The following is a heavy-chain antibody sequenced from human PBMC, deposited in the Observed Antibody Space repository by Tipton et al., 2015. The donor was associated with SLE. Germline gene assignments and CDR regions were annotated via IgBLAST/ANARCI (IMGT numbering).Heavy chain of an antibody. CDR1: GGSISSYY. V-gene: IGHV4-4*08. J-gene: IGHJ3*02. D-gene: IGHD1-26*01. CDR3: ARETGSGSYGAFDI. Sequence: TLSLTCTVSGGSISSYYWSWIRQPPGKGLEWIGYIYTSGSTNYNPSLKSRVTISVDTSKNQFSLKLSSVTAADTAVYYCARETGSGSYGAFDIWGQGTMVTVSS. CDR2: IYTSGST.